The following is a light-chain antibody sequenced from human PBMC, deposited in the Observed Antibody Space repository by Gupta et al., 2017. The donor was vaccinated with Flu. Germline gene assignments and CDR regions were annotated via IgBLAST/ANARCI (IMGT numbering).Light chain of an antibody. CDR3: SSYTSSSTRV. CDR1: SSDVGGYNY. Sequence: VSGSPGQSNTISCTGTSSDVGGYNYVSWYQQHPGKAPKLMIYEVSNRPSGVSNRFSGSKSGNTASLTISGLQAEDEADYYCSSYTSSSTRVFGTGTKVTVL. V-gene: IGLV2-14*01. CDR2: EVS. J-gene: IGLJ1*01.